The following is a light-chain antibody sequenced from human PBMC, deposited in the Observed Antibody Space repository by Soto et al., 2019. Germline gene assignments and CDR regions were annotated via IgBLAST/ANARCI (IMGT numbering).Light chain of an antibody. CDR1: QGISTY. CDR2: AAS. J-gene: IGKJ1*01. Sequence: DIQMTQSPSSLSTSVGDRVTITCRASQGISTYLNWYQQKPGKAPKLLIYAASSLQSGVPSRFSGSGSEKDFTLTISSLHPEDFATYSCQNSTTWTFGQGTKVDIK. CDR3: QNSTTWT. V-gene: IGKV1-39*01.